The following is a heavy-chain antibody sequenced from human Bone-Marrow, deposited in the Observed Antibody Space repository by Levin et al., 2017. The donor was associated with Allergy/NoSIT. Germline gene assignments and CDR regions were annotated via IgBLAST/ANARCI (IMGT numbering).Heavy chain of an antibody. J-gene: IGHJ4*02. Sequence: SCAVSGLTFTDAWVNWVRQAPGKGLEWVGLIRGIGGTTDYGARVKGRFTISRDESKTTAFLQMNSLKTEDTAVYYCTTGMMTTLGLAHWGQGTLVTVSS. CDR2: IRGIGGTT. V-gene: IGHV3-15*01. D-gene: IGHD3-16*01. CDR1: GLTFTDAW. CDR3: TTGMMTTLGLAH.